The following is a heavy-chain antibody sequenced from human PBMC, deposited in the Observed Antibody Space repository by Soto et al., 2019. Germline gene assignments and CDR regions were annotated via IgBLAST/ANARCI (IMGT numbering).Heavy chain of an antibody. Sequence: QVQLQESGPGLVKPSQTLSLTCTVSGGSISSGGYYWSWIRQHPGKGLEWIGYIYYSGSTYYNPYIKSRVTISVETSKNQFSLKLSSVTAADTAVYYCARAVRFLEWLLDFDYWGQGTLVTVSS. CDR2: IYYSGST. J-gene: IGHJ4*02. V-gene: IGHV4-31*03. D-gene: IGHD3-3*01. CDR3: ARAVRFLEWLLDFDY. CDR1: GGSISSGGYY.